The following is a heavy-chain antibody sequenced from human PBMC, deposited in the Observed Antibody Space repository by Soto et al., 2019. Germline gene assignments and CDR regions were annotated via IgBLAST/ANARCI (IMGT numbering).Heavy chain of an antibody. CDR1: GYTFTRYG. CDR2: MSADNGNT. J-gene: IGHJ4*02. D-gene: IGHD3-3*01. V-gene: IGHV1-18*01. Sequence: QVQLVQSGAEVKKPGASVKVSCKASGYTFTRYGISWVRQAPGQGLEWMGWMSADNGNTYYAQKFQGRVTMTTDTSTSTAYMELRSLRSDDTAVYYCARDERVEGRLEYWVQGTLVTVSS. CDR3: ARDERVEGRLEY.